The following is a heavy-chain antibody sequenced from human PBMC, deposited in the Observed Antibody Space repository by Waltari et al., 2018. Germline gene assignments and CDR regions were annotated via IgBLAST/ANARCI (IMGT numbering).Heavy chain of an antibody. J-gene: IGHJ6*03. CDR1: GGTFSSYA. CDR2: IIPVLCTA. V-gene: IGHV1-69*14. CDR3: ARNHPQSDYYYDMDV. Sequence: QVQLVQSGAEVKKPGSSVMVCCKASGGTFSSYAISWVRQTPGQGLEWMGGIIPVLCTANYAHKFQGRVPSTADNATSTAYMALSSLRSEDTAVYYCARNHPQSDYYYDMDVWGKGTTVTVSS.